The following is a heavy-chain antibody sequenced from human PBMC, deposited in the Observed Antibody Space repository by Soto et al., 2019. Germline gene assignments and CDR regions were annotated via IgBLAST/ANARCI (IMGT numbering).Heavy chain of an antibody. J-gene: IGHJ5*02. V-gene: IGHV1-2*02. CDR3: GRDAVGATTLGWFDP. CDR1: GYTFIGYY. D-gene: IGHD1-26*01. CDR2: MNPRSGDT. Sequence: ASVKVSCNTSGYTFIGYYMHWVRQAPGQGLEWMGWMNPRSGDTNYAQKFQGRVTMSRDASFTTAYMELRRLRSDDTAGYFCGRDAVGATTLGWFDPWGQGTLVTVSS.